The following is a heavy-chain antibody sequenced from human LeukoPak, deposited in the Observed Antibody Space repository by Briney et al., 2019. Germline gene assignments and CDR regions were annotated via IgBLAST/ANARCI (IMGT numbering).Heavy chain of an antibody. V-gene: IGHV4-34*01. CDR3: ARGHTGIAAAAAPYGMDV. CDR1: GGSFSGYY. CDR2: INHSGST. Sequence: SETLSLTCAVYGGSFSGYYWSWIRQPPGKGLEWIGEINHSGSTNYNPSLKSRVTISVDTSKNQFPLKLSSVTAADTAVYYCARGHTGIAAAAAPYGMDVWGKGTTVTVSS. J-gene: IGHJ6*04. D-gene: IGHD6-13*01.